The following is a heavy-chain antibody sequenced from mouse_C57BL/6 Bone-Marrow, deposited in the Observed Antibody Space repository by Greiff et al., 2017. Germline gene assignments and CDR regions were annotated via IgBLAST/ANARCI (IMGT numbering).Heavy chain of an antibody. V-gene: IGHV1-15*01. D-gene: IGHD2-4*01. J-gene: IGHJ2*01. CDR2: IDPETGGT. CDR1: GYTFTDYE. CDR3: TRGIYYDRDY. Sequence: QVQLQQSGAELVRPGASVTMSCKASGYTFTDYEMHWVKQTPVHGLEWIGAIDPETGGTAYNQKFKGKAILTADKSSSTAYRELRSLTSEESAVYYCTRGIYYDRDYWGQGTTLTVSS.